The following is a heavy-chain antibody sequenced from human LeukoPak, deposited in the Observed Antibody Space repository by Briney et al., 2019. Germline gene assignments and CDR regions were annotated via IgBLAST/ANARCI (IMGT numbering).Heavy chain of an antibody. J-gene: IGHJ4*02. D-gene: IGHD6-19*01. CDR2: IRSKAYGGTT. CDR1: GFIFSSYA. CDR3: TRTYSSGWYAFDY. Sequence: GGSLRLSCAASGFIFSSYAMSWVRQAPGKGLEWVGFIRSKAYGGTTEYAASVKGRFTISRDDSKSIAYLQMNSLRTEDTAVYYCTRTYSSGWYAFDYWGQGTLVTVSS. V-gene: IGHV3-49*04.